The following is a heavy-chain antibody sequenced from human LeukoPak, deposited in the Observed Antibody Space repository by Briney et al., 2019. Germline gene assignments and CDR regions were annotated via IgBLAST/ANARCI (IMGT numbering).Heavy chain of an antibody. Sequence: GASVKVSCKASGYTFTSYYMHWVRQAPGQGLEWMGIINPSGGSTSYAQKFQGRVTMTRDTTTSTVYMELSSLRCEDTAFYYCARASSSSSGFDYWGQGILVTVSS. CDR2: INPSGGST. CDR1: GYTFTSYY. V-gene: IGHV1-46*01. J-gene: IGHJ4*02. D-gene: IGHD6-6*01. CDR3: ARASSSSSGFDY.